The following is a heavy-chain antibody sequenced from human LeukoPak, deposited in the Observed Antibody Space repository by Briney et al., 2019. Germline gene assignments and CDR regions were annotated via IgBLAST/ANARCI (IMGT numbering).Heavy chain of an antibody. CDR2: IYYSGST. V-gene: IGHV4-30-4*01. Sequence: SQTLSLTCTVSGGSISSGDYYWSWIRQPPGKGLEWIGYIYYSGSTHYNPSLKSRVTISVDTSKNQFSLKLSSVTAADTAVYYCASGARELPHSALIYYFDYWGQGTLVTVSS. D-gene: IGHD1-26*01. CDR3: ASGARELPHSALIYYFDY. J-gene: IGHJ4*02. CDR1: GGSISSGDYY.